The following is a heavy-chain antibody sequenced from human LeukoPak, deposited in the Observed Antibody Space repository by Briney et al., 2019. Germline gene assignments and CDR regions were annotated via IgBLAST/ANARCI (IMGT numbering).Heavy chain of an antibody. CDR1: GFRFDDYG. J-gene: IGHJ4*02. Sequence: GRSLRLSCVVSGFRFDDYGMHWVRQAPGKGLEWVSSISGSSIYIYYADSVKGRFTISRDNAKNSLYLQMNSLRAEDTAVYYCARDPPYYDSSGYYYDYWGQGTLVTVSS. V-gene: IGHV3-21*01. D-gene: IGHD3-22*01. CDR3: ARDPPYYDSSGYYYDY. CDR2: ISGSSIYI.